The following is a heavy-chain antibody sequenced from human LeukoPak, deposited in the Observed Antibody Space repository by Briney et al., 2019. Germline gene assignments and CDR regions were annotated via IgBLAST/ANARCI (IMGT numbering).Heavy chain of an antibody. Sequence: PGRSLRLSCAASGFTFDDYAMHWVRQAPGKGLEWVSGISWNSGSIGYADSVKGRFTISRDNAKNSLYLQMNSLRAEDMALYYCAKSGYYDFWSGYYLDYWGQGTLVTVSS. V-gene: IGHV3-9*03. J-gene: IGHJ4*02. CDR3: AKSGYYDFWSGYYLDY. CDR2: ISWNSGSI. D-gene: IGHD3-3*01. CDR1: GFTFDDYA.